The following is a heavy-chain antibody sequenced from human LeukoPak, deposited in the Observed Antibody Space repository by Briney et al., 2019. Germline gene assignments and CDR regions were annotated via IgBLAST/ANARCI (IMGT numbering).Heavy chain of an antibody. CDR3: AKSDTVAIFDY. CDR1: GFTFSSYG. Sequence: GGSLRLSCAASGFTFSSYGMHWVRRAPGKGLEWVAVISYDGSNKYYADSVKGRFTISRDNSKNTLYLQMNSLRAEDTAVYYCAKSDTVAIFDYWGQGTLVTVSS. D-gene: IGHD4-23*01. J-gene: IGHJ4*02. CDR2: ISYDGSNK. V-gene: IGHV3-30*18.